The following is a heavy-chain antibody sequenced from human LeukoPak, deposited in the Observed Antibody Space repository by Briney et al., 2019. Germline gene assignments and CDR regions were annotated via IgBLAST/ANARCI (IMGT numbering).Heavy chain of an antibody. V-gene: IGHV4-4*07. CDR1: CGSISSYY. Sequence: SETLSLTCTVSCGSISSYYWSWIRQPAGKGLESIGRIYTSGSTNHNPSLKSRVTMSVDTSKNQFSLKLSSVTAADTAVYYCARDLEQQLVPSYYYYYMDVWGKGTTVTVSS. J-gene: IGHJ6*03. D-gene: IGHD6-13*01. CDR3: ARDLEQQLVPSYYYYYMDV. CDR2: IYTSGST.